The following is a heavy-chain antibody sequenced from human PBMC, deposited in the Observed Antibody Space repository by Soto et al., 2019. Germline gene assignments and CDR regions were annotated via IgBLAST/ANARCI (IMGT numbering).Heavy chain of an antibody. CDR3: AKVSRKGSAIDFDY. V-gene: IGHV1-8*01. CDR2: VNPNNGDT. J-gene: IGHJ4*02. D-gene: IGHD3-10*01. CDR1: GYTFSNYD. Sequence: QVQLVQSGAELKKPGASVKVSCKASGYTFSNYDMNWVRQATGQGPEWIGWVNPNNGDTGYAQKFQGRVTLTTDISTTNAYMELNSLRSEDTAIYYCAKVSRKGSAIDFDYWGQGTLITVSS.